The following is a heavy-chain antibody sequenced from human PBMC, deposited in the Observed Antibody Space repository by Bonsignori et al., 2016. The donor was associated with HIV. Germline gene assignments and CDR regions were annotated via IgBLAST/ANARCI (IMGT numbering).Heavy chain of an antibody. D-gene: IGHD1-26*01. CDR1: DGSINSYH. J-gene: IGHJ2*01. CDR3: ARGRGTILFKNWYFDL. Sequence: QVQLQESGPGLLKPSETLSLTCTVSDGSINSYHWSWIRQPPGKGLEWIGYKSDSGHTNYNPSLESRVTISVDRSKSLFSLRLTSVTAADMAVYYCARGRGTILFKNWYFDLWGLAPWSLSPQ. V-gene: IGHV4-59*01. CDR2: KSDSGHT.